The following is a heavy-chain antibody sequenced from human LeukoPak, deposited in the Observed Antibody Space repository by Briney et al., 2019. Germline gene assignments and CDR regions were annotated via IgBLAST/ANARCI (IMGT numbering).Heavy chain of an antibody. V-gene: IGHV1-18*04. J-gene: IGHJ6*04. CDR1: GYTFTSYG. Sequence: ASVKVSCKASGYTFTSYGISWVRQAPGLGLEWMGWISAYNGNTNYAQKLQGRVTMTTDTSTSTAYMELRSLRSDDTAVYYCARGVVRGVTSYYYYGMDVWGKGTTVTVSS. D-gene: IGHD3-10*01. CDR2: ISAYNGNT. CDR3: ARGVVRGVTSYYYYGMDV.